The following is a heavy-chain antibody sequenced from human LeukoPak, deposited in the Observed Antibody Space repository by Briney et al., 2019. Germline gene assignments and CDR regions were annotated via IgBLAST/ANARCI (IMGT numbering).Heavy chain of an antibody. CDR1: GFTFSSYA. J-gene: IGHJ4*02. D-gene: IGHD1-14*01. V-gene: IGHV3-23*01. Sequence: GGSLRLSCAASGFTFSSYAMSWVRQAPGKGLEWVSAITGSGGGTYYADSVKGQFTISRDNSKNTLYLQMNSLRAEDTAVYYCAKTTNYFDYWGQGTLVTVSS. CDR2: ITGSGGGT. CDR3: AKTTNYFDY.